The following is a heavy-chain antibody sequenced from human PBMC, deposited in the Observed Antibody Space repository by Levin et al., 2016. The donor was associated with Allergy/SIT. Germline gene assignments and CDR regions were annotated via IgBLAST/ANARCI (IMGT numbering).Heavy chain of an antibody. V-gene: IGHV3-15*01. CDR2: IKRKTDGGTT. J-gene: IGHJ6*03. Sequence: WIRQPPGKGLEWVGRIKRKTDGGTTDHAAPVKGRFTISRDDSKKMLYLQMNSLKTEDTAVYYCTPFSTFCGATSCWYYMDVWGKGTAVTVSS. D-gene: IGHD2-2*01. CDR3: TPFSTFCGATSCWYYMDV.